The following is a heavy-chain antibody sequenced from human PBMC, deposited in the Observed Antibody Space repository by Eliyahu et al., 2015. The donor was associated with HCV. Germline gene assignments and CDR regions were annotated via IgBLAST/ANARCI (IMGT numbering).Heavy chain of an antibody. D-gene: IGHD6-13*01. V-gene: IGHV4-34*01. CDR1: GGSFSGYY. Sequence: QVQLQQWGAGLLKPSETLSLTCAVYGGSFSGYYWSWIRQPPGKGLEWIGEINHSGSTNYNPSLKSRVTISVDTSKNQFSLKLSSVTAADTAVYYCAREDSSSWYNYFDYWGQGTLVTVSS. J-gene: IGHJ4*02. CDR3: AREDSSSWYNYFDY. CDR2: INHSGST.